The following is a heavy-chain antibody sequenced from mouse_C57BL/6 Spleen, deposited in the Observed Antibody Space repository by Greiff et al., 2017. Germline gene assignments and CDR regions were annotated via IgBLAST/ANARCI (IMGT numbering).Heavy chain of an antibody. V-gene: IGHV1-19*01. D-gene: IGHD2-1*01. Sequence: VQLQQSGPVLVKPGASVKMSCKASGYTFTDYYMNWVKQSHGKSLEWIGVINPYNGGTSYNQKFKGKATLTVDKSSSTAYMELNSLTSEDSAVYYCARSGGNQAWFAYWGQGTLVTVSA. J-gene: IGHJ3*01. CDR3: ARSGGNQAWFAY. CDR2: INPYNGGT. CDR1: GYTFTDYY.